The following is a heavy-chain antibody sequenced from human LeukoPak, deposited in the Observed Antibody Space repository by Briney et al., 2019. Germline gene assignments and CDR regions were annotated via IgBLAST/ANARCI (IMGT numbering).Heavy chain of an antibody. Sequence: GGSLRLSCAASGFTFSSYWMSWVRQAPGKELGWVANIKQDGSEKYYVDSVKGRFTISRDNAKNSLYLQMNSLRAEDTAVYYCARDGCRGGDYDSFWLDPWGQGTLVTVSS. J-gene: IGHJ5*02. D-gene: IGHD2-21*02. CDR2: IKQDGSEK. V-gene: IGHV3-7*01. CDR1: GFTFSSYW. CDR3: ARDGCRGGDYDSFWLDP.